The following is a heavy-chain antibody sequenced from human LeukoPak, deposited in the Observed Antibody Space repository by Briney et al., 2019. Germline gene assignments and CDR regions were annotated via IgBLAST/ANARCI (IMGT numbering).Heavy chain of an antibody. Sequence: PSETLALTCAVCGGSFSGYYLSWIRQPPGKGLEGVGESNHSGSTNYNPSLKSRVTISVDTSKNQFSLKLSSVTAADTAVYYCARGLSNSSRYNWFDPWGQGTLVTVSS. CDR3: ARGLSNSSRYNWFDP. V-gene: IGHV4-34*01. CDR2: SNHSGST. D-gene: IGHD6-6*01. CDR1: GGSFSGYY. J-gene: IGHJ5*02.